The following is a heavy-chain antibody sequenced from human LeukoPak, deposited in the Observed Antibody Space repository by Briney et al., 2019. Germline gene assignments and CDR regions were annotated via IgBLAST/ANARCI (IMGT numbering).Heavy chain of an antibody. D-gene: IGHD2-21*02. CDR3: ARRGAYCGGDCYLDY. V-gene: IGHV3-20*04. CDR2: INWNGGST. J-gene: IGHJ4*02. Sequence: PGGSLRLSCATSGFTFDDYGMSWVRQAPGKGLEWVSGINWNGGSTGYADSVKGRFTISRDNAKNSLYLQMNSLRAEDTALYYCARRGAYCGGDCYLDYWGQGTLVTVSS. CDR1: GFTFDDYG.